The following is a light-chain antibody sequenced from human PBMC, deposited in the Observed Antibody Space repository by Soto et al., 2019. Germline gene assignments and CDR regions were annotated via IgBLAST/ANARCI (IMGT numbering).Light chain of an antibody. CDR3: HHANSCSPYT. CDR1: QGISSW. CDR2: AAS. V-gene: IGKV1D-12*01. Sequence: DLQMTQSPSSVSASVGDRVTITCRASQGISSWLAWYQQKPGKAPKLLLYAASCFQSGVPSRFSGSGSGTDFAHTISSLQHEDFLTYYFHHANSCSPYTFGQETNLEIK. J-gene: IGKJ2*01.